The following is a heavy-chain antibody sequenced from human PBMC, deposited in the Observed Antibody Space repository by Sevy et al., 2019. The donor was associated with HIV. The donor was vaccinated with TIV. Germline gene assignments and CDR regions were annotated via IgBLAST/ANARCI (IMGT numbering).Heavy chain of an antibody. Sequence: ASVKVSCKASGYTFTGYYMHWVRQALGQGLEWMGWINPNSGGTNYAQKFQGRVTMTRDTSISTAYMELSRLRSDDTAVYYCAREACSGGSCYPRWGQGTLVTVSS. CDR2: INPNSGGT. J-gene: IGHJ4*02. CDR3: AREACSGGSCYPR. D-gene: IGHD2-15*01. V-gene: IGHV1-2*02. CDR1: GYTFTGYY.